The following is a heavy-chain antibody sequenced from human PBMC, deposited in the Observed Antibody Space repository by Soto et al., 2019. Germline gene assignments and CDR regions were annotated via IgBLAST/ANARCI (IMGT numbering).Heavy chain of an antibody. Sequence: SLRLSCAASGFTFSSYAMHWVRQAPGKGLEWVAVISYDGSNKYYADSVKGRFTISRDNSKNTLYLQMNSLRAEDTAVYYCAREWMAFDYWGQGTLVTVSS. V-gene: IGHV3-30-3*01. CDR2: ISYDGSNK. J-gene: IGHJ4*02. CDR3: AREWMAFDY. D-gene: IGHD5-12*01. CDR1: GFTFSSYA.